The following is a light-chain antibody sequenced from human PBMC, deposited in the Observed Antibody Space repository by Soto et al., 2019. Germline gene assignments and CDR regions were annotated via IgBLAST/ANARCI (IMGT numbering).Light chain of an antibody. CDR1: QTISTW. CDR2: DAS. Sequence: IKISQSPSTLSAYVGDRVTITCLASQTISTWLAWYQHKPVKAPNLMIYDASTLMSGVPSRFSGSGSGTEFTLIISSLQPGDFATYYCQQSETYPLTFGQGTRLE. V-gene: IGKV1-5*01. CDR3: QQSETYPLT. J-gene: IGKJ5*01.